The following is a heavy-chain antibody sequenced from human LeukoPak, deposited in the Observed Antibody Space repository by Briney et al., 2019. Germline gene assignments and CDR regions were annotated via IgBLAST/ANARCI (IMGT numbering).Heavy chain of an antibody. CDR2: IYYSGST. J-gene: IGHJ3*02. V-gene: IGHV4-39*01. CDR1: GGSISSYY. CDR3: ARQGSGGRAFDI. Sequence: SETLSLTCTVSGGSISSYYWGWIRQPPGQGLEWIGSIYYSGSTYYNPSLKSRVTISVDTSKNQFSLKLSSVTAADTAVYYCARQGSGGRAFDIWGQGTMVTVSS.